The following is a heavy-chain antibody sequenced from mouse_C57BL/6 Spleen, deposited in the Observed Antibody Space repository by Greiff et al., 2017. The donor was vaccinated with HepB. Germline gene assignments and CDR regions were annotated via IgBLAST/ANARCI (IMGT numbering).Heavy chain of an antibody. J-gene: IGHJ2*01. CDR2: SRNKANDYTT. V-gene: IGHV7-1*01. D-gene: IGHD2-4*01. CDR1: GFTFSDFY. Sequence: EVKLVESGGGLVQSGRSLRLSCATSGFTFSDFYMEWVRQAPGKGLEWIAASRNKANDYTTEYSTSVKGRIIVSRDTSQSILYRQMNALRAKDTSSYYCARGDYDVTGFDYWGQGTTLTVSS. CDR3: ARGDYDVTGFDY.